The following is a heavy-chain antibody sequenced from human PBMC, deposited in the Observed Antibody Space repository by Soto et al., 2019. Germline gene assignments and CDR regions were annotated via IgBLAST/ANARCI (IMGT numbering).Heavy chain of an antibody. J-gene: IGHJ6*02. Sequence: QVQLVESGGGVVQPGRSLRLSCAASGFTFSSYAMHWVRQAPGKGLEWVAVISYDGSNKYYADSGKGRFTISRDNFKNSLYLQMNSLRAEDTAVYYCARDEIRFSWAYGMDVWGQGTTVTVSS. D-gene: IGHD3-3*01. CDR3: ARDEIRFSWAYGMDV. CDR2: ISYDGSNK. CDR1: GFTFSSYA. V-gene: IGHV3-30-3*01.